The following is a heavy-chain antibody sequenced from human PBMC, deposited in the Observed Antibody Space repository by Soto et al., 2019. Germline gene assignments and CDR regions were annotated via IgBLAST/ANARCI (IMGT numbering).Heavy chain of an antibody. V-gene: IGHV4-31*03. CDR2: IYYSGDT. CDR3: AREWSGGRRDGNPDKYYGMDV. J-gene: IGHJ6*02. D-gene: IGHD2-15*01. CDR1: GGSISSGSFY. Sequence: QVQLQESGPGLVKPSQPLSLTCTVSGGSISSGSFYWTWIRQHPGKGLEFIGYIYYSGDTYYNPSLRSRFIMSLDTSKNQSSLRLNSVTAADTAVYYCAREWSGGRRDGNPDKYYGMDVWGQGTKVTVSS.